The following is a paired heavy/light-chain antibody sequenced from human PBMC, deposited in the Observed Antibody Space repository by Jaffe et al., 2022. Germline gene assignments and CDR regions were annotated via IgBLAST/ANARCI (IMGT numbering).Light chain of an antibody. Sequence: QAVLTQPASLSASPGASASLACTLHSGINVGTYRIYWYQQKPGSPPHYLLRYKSDSDKQQGSGVPSRFSGSKDASANAGILLISGLQSEDEADYYCMIWHNSAWVFGGGTKLTVL. CDR1: SGINVGTYR. CDR3: MIWHNSAWV. V-gene: IGLV5-45*01. CDR2: YKSDSDK. J-gene: IGLJ3*02.
Heavy chain of an antibody. CDR1: GDSISSGSYF. D-gene: IGHD4-17*01. V-gene: IGHV4-61*02. J-gene: IGHJ4*02. Sequence: QVQLQESGPGLVKPSQTLSLTCTVSGDSISSGSYFWSWIRQPAGKGLEWIGRIYSSGSTYYNPSLNSRVSISVDTSKNQFSLKLSSVTAADTAVYYCARGGDYNFNFDYWGQGTLVTVSS. CDR2: IYSSGST. CDR3: ARGGDYNFNFDY.